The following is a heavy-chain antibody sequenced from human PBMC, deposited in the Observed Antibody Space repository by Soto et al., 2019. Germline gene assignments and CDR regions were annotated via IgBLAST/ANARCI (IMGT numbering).Heavy chain of an antibody. CDR3: ARVLSNNYDY. Sequence: GGSLRLSCAASGFTFSTYAMNWVRQAPGKGLEWVSALTDSGGRTYYAESVKGRFTISRDNSRNTLSLQMNGLRVGDTAIYYCARVLSNNYDYWGQGTLVTVSS. CDR2: LTDSGGRT. J-gene: IGHJ4*02. CDR1: GFTFSTYA. V-gene: IGHV3-23*01. D-gene: IGHD3-16*01.